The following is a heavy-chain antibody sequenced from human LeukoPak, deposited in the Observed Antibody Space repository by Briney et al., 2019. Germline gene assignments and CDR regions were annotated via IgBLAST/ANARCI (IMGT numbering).Heavy chain of an antibody. CDR2: IIPIFGTA. V-gene: IGHV1-69*13. J-gene: IGHJ6*03. Sequence: GASVKVSCKASGGTFSSYAISWVRQAPGQGLEWMGGIIPIFGTANYAQKFQGRVTITADESTSTAYMELSSLRSEDTAVYYCARDRVRGTRRRHYYMDVWGKGTTVTVSS. D-gene: IGHD3-10*01. CDR3: ARDRVRGTRRRHYYMDV. CDR1: GGTFSSYA.